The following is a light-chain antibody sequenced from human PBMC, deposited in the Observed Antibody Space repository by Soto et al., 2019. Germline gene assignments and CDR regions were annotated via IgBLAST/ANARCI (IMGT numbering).Light chain of an antibody. CDR1: QSVNNN. J-gene: IGKJ4*01. CDR2: GAS. Sequence: EALMTQSPSALSVSPGERATLSCRASQSVNNNLAWYQQKLGQAPRVLIYGASTRATGIPARFTGSGSGTEFILTISSLQSEDFALYYCQQFSSYPLTFGGGTKVDI. CDR3: QQFSSYPLT. V-gene: IGKV3-15*01.